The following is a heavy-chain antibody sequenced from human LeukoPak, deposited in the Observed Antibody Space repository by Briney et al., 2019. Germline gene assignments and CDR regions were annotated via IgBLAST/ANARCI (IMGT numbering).Heavy chain of an antibody. V-gene: IGHV3-30*01. CDR1: GFTFSSYA. CDR3: ARDLKQWRGENYFDS. D-gene: IGHD6-19*01. Sequence: GGSLRLSCVDPGFTFSSYAMHWVRQAPGKGLEWVAVISYHGSEKYYADSVKGRLTISRDNSKNTLYLQMNSLRAEDTAVYYCARDLKQWRGENYFDSWGPGTLITVSS. CDR2: ISYHGSEK. J-gene: IGHJ4*02.